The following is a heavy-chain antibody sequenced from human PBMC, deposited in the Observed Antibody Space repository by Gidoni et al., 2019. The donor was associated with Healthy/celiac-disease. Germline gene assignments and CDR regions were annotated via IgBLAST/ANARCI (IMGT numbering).Heavy chain of an antibody. Sequence: QLQLQESGPGLVKPSETLSLTCTVSGGSISSSSYYWGWIRQPPGKGLEWIGSIYYSGSTYYNPSLKSRVTISVDTSKNQFSLKLSSVTAADTAVYYCARQRKNCSGGSCYRYFDYWGQGTLVTVSS. CDR3: ARQRKNCSGGSCYRYFDY. D-gene: IGHD2-15*01. CDR1: GGSISSSSYY. V-gene: IGHV4-39*01. J-gene: IGHJ4*02. CDR2: IYYSGST.